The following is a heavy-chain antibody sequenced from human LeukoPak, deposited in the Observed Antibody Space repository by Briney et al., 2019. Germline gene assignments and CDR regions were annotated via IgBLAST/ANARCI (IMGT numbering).Heavy chain of an antibody. CDR1: GGSISSGSYY. D-gene: IGHD3-10*01. V-gene: IGHV4-61*02. J-gene: IGHJ4*02. Sequence: SETLSLTCTVSGGSISSGSYYWSWIRQPAGKGLEWIGRIYTSGSTNYNPSLKSRVTISVDTSKNQFSLKLSSVTAADTAVYYCARGVLLWFGELYVDYWGQGTLVTVSS. CDR2: IYTSGST. CDR3: ARGVLLWFGELYVDY.